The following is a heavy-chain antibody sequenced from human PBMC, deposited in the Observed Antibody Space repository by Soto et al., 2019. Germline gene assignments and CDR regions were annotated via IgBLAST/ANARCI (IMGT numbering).Heavy chain of an antibody. J-gene: IGHJ3*02. D-gene: IGHD6-6*01. Sequence: VQLVESGGGLIQPGGSLRLSCAASGFTVSSNDMTWVRQAPGKGLEWVSVIYSGGSTYYADSVKGRFTISGDNSKNTLDLQMNSLRAEDTAMYYCARDSWQLHAFDIWGQGTMVTVSS. CDR2: IYSGGST. V-gene: IGHV3-53*01. CDR1: GFTVSSND. CDR3: ARDSWQLHAFDI.